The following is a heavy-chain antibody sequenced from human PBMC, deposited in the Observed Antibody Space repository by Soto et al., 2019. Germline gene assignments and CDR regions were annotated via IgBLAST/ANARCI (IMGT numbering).Heavy chain of an antibody. J-gene: IGHJ6*02. D-gene: IGHD3-9*01. CDR2: IIPIFGTA. V-gene: IGHV1-69*13. CDR3: ARVYDILTGYYKDPYYYYYGIDV. Sequence: SVKVSCKASGGTFSSYAISWVRQAPGQGLEWMGGIIPIFGTANYAQKFQGRVTITADEFTSTAYMELSSLRSEDTAVYYCARVYDILTGYYKDPYYYYYGIDVWGQGTTVTVSS. CDR1: GGTFSSYA.